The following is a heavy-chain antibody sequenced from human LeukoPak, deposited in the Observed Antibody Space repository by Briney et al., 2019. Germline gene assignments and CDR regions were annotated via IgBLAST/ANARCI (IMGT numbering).Heavy chain of an antibody. J-gene: IGHJ4*02. CDR2: IDWNAGST. Sequence: GGSLRLSCTASGFSFDDYVMSWVRQGPGKGLEWVSGIDWNAGSTGYADSVKGRFTISRDNAKNTLYLQMNSLRAEDTAVYYCAREEYSSSWYGFDYWGQGTLVTVSS. CDR3: AREEYSSSWYGFDY. CDR1: GFSFDDYV. V-gene: IGHV3-20*04. D-gene: IGHD6-13*01.